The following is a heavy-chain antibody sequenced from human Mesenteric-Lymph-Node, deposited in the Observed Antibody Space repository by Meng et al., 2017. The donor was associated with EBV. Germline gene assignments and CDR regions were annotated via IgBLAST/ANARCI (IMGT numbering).Heavy chain of an antibody. D-gene: IGHD2-15*01. J-gene: IGHJ5*02. V-gene: IGHV4-34*02. CDR2: INHSGSA. CDR3: ARGVQVAWRFDP. Sequence: QVEWLQWGAGLLKPSETLSLTCEVSGGSFSNYYWSWIRQTPGKGLEWIGEINHSGSANYNPSLKSRVTISIDTSKNQFSLRLNSVTAADTAVYYCARGVQVAWRFDPWGQGTLVTVSS. CDR1: GGSFSNYY.